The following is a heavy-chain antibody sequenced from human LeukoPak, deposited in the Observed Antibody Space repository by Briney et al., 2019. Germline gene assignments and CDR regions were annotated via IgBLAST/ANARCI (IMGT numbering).Heavy chain of an antibody. CDR3: AKDGINTMVRGSTYYYYMDV. CDR2: IRYDGSNK. D-gene: IGHD3-10*01. J-gene: IGHJ6*03. Sequence: GGTLRLSCAASGFTSSSYGMHSGRHAPAKGLERVAFIRYDGSNKYYADSVKGRFTISRHNSKNRLYLQMNSLRAEDTAVYYCAKDGINTMVRGSTYYYYMDVWGKGTTVTISS. V-gene: IGHV3-30*02. CDR1: GFTSSSYG.